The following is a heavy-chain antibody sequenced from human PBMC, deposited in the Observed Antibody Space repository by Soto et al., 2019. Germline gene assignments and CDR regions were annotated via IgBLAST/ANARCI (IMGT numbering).Heavy chain of an antibody. CDR1: GGSFSGYY. CDR3: ARSPVTYYYDSSGYLGAFDI. CDR2: INHSGST. D-gene: IGHD3-22*01. Sequence: SETLSLTCAVYGGSFSGYYWSWIRQPPGKGLEWIGEINHSGSTNYNPSLKSRVTISVDTSKNQFSLKLSSVTAADTAVYYCARSPVTYYYDSSGYLGAFDIWGKGTMVTFPS. J-gene: IGHJ3*02. V-gene: IGHV4-34*01.